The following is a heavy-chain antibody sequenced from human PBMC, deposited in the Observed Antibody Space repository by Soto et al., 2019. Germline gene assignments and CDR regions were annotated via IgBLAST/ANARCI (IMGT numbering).Heavy chain of an antibody. CDR2: IKSKTDGGTT. Sequence: EVQLVESGGGLVKPGGSLRLSCAASGFTFSNAWMSWVRQAPGKGLEWVGRIKSKTDGGTTDYAAPVKGRFTISRDDSKNTLYLQMNSLKTEDTAVYYCTTDLVGGPEDLGDYYGSGSSPGNFDYWGQGTLVTVSS. CDR1: GFTFSNAW. V-gene: IGHV3-15*01. J-gene: IGHJ4*02. CDR3: TTDLVGGPEDLGDYYGSGSSPGNFDY. D-gene: IGHD3-10*01.